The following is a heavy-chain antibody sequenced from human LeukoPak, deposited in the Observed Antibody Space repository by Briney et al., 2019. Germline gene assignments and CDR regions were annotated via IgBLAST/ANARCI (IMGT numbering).Heavy chain of an antibody. CDR1: GFTFSSYA. CDR2: ISGSGGST. Sequence: QPGGSLRLSCAASGFTFSSYAMSWVRQAPGKGLEWVSAISGSGGSTYYADSAKGRFTISRDNSKNTLYLQMNSLRAEDTAVYYCAKYDPIAAAGTFYFDYWGQGTLVTVSS. CDR3: AKYDPIAAAGTFYFDY. J-gene: IGHJ4*02. D-gene: IGHD6-13*01. V-gene: IGHV3-23*01.